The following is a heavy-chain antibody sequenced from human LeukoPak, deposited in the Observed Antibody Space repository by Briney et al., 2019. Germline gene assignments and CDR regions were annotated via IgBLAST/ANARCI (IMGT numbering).Heavy chain of an antibody. D-gene: IGHD3-10*01. J-gene: IGHJ4*02. Sequence: GSLRLSCAASGFTVSSNYMSWVRQAPGKGLEWVSVIYSGGSTYYADSVKGRFTISRDNSKNTLYLQMNSLRAEDTAVYYCARLTAYRGGYFDYWGQGTLVTVSS. CDR3: ARLTAYRGGYFDY. V-gene: IGHV3-53*01. CDR2: IYSGGST. CDR1: GFTVSSNY.